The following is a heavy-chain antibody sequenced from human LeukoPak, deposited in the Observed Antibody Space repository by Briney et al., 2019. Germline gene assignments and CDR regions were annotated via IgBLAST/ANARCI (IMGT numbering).Heavy chain of an antibody. V-gene: IGHV3-30*07. CDR2: ILYEEGEE. CDR3: ARAGGAWSTTHYYYYMDV. Sequence: GGSLSLPCAASGYALGGYPVYWVRHAPGKGREWVAFILYEEGEELYAHSEKGRLTIPRDDSKSTLYLQMNSLRPEDTAIFYCARAGGAWSTTHYYYYMDVWGKGTTVTVSS. J-gene: IGHJ6*03. CDR1: GYALGGYP. D-gene: IGHD1-1*01.